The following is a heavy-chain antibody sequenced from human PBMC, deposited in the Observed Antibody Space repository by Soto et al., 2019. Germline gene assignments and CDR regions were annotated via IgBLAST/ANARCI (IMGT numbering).Heavy chain of an antibody. CDR3: SILPRGYSYVLEEY. Sequence: QVQLVQSGAEVKKPGSSVKVSCKASGGTFSSYAISWVRQAPGQGLEWMGGIIPIFGTANYAQKFQGRVKNTADESPSTAYMELSRLRSEDTAVYYCSILPRGYSYVLEEYWGQGTLVTVSS. V-gene: IGHV1-69*12. CDR2: IIPIFGTA. D-gene: IGHD5-18*01. J-gene: IGHJ4*02. CDR1: GGTFSSYA.